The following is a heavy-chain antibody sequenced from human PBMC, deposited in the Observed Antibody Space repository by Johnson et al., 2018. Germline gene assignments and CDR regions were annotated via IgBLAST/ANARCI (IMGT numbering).Heavy chain of an antibody. J-gene: IGHJ6*03. V-gene: IGHV3-49*05. CDR2: IRSKAYGGTT. Sequence: VQLVQSGGGLVKPRRSLRLSCTASGFTFRDYAMSWFRQAPGRGLEWVGFIRSKAYGGTTEYAASVKGRFTLSRDDSKTIAYLQMDNLKTEDTAVYYGARVQGDIVVVPAAVYYYYYYMDVWGKGTTVTVSS. CDR3: ARVQGDIVVVPAAVYYYYYYMDV. D-gene: IGHD2-2*01. CDR1: GFTFRDYA.